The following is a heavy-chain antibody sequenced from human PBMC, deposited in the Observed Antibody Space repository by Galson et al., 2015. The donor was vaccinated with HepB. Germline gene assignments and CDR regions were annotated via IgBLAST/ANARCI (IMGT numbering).Heavy chain of an antibody. CDR3: ARGALLGYCSGGSCYSAYYFDS. D-gene: IGHD2-15*01. CDR1: GGSINNYY. CDR2: IYYSGST. V-gene: IGHV4-59*01. Sequence: SETLSLTCTVSGGSINNYYWSWIRQPPGKGLEWIGYIYYSGSTNYNPSLKSRVTISVDTSKNQFSLKLSSVTAADTAVYYCARGALLGYCSGGSCYSAYYFDSWGQGTLVTVSS. J-gene: IGHJ4*02.